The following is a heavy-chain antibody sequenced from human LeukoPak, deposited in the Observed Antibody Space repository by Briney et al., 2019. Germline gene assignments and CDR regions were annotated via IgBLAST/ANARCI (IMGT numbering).Heavy chain of an antibody. CDR3: VSGSYQDFDY. Sequence: ASVTVSCTASGYTFTSYYMHWVRLAPGQGLEWMGIINPSGGSTSYAQKFQGRVTMTRDTSTSTVYMELSSLRSEDTAVYYCVSGSYQDFDYWGQGTLVTVSS. D-gene: IGHD1-26*01. V-gene: IGHV1-46*01. J-gene: IGHJ4*02. CDR2: INPSGGST. CDR1: GYTFTSYY.